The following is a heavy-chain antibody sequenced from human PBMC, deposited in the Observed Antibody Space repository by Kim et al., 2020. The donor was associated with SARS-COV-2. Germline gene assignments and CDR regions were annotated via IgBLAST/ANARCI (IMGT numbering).Heavy chain of an antibody. J-gene: IGHJ6*03. CDR2: IKQDGSEK. Sequence: GGSLRLSCAASGFTFSSYWMSWVRQAPGKGLEWVANIKQDGSEKYYVDSVKGRFTISRDNAKNSLYLQMNSLRAEDTAVYYCARDQHLSVYSSGWYYYYYYMDVWGKGTTVTVSS. CDR1: GFTFSSYW. V-gene: IGHV3-7*01. CDR3: ARDQHLSVYSSGWYYYYYYMDV. D-gene: IGHD6-19*01.